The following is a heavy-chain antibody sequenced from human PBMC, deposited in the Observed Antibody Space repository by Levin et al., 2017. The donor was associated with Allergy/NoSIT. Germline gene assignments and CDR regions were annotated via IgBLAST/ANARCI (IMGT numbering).Heavy chain of an antibody. CDR1: GSSISTYY. CDR3: ARFVPQKRSVDY. V-gene: IGHV4-59*01. D-gene: IGHD3-10*02. J-gene: IGHJ4*02. Sequence: PSETLSLTCAVSGSSISTYYWSWVRQAPGKGLEWIGYIFYTGTINYNPSLMSRVTMSVDTAKKEFSLRLSSVTAADTALYYCARFVPQKRSVDYWGQGILVIVSS. CDR2: IFYTGTI.